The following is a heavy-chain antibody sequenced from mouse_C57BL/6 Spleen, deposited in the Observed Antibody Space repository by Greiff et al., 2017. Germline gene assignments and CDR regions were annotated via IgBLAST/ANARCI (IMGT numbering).Heavy chain of an antibody. J-gene: IGHJ4*01. CDR1: GYAFSSSW. V-gene: IGHV1-82*01. CDR3: ARTSLLYAMGD. Sequence: QVQLQQSGPELVKPGASVKISCKASGYAFSSSWMNWVKQRPGKGLEWIGRLYPGDGNTNYNGKFPSKATLTADKSSSRAYMQLSRLTSEDSAVYFCARTSLLYAMGDWGQGTSVTVSS. CDR2: LYPGDGNT.